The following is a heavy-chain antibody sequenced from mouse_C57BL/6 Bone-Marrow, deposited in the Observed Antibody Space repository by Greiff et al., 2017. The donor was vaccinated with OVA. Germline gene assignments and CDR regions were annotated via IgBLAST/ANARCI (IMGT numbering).Heavy chain of an antibody. CDR1: GYNIKDYY. CDR3: ARYGSRREMDD. Sequence: EVQLQQSGAELVKPGASVKLSCTASGYNIKDYYMHWVKQRPEHGLEWIGRIEPEGGDTKYAPKFQGKATITADTSSNTAYLQLSSLTSEDTAVDYCARYGSRREMDDRGQGASVT. D-gene: IGHD1-1*01. J-gene: IGHJ4*01. CDR2: IEPEGGDT. V-gene: IGHV14-2*01.